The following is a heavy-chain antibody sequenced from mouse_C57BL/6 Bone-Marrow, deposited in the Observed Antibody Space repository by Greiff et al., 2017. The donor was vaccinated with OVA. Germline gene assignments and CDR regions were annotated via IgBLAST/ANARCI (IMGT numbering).Heavy chain of an antibody. Sequence: QVQLQQSGAELARPGASVKLSCKASGYTFTSYGISWVKQRTGQGLEWIGEIYPRSGNTYYNEKFKGKATLTADKSSSTAYMELRSLTSEDSAVYFCARRGLHAMDYWGQGTSVTVSS. CDR3: ARRGLHAMDY. D-gene: IGHD2-2*01. CDR1: GYTFTSYG. CDR2: IYPRSGNT. V-gene: IGHV1-81*01. J-gene: IGHJ4*01.